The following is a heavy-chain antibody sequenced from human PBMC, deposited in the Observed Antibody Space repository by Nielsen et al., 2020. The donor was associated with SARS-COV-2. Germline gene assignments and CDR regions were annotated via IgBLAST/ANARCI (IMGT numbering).Heavy chain of an antibody. CDR3: ARDSGQFDY. J-gene: IGHJ4*02. Sequence: SETLSLTCTVSGGSISSYYWSWIRQPPGKGLEWIGYIYYSGSTNYNPSLKSRVTISVDTSKNQFSLKLSSVTAADTAVYYCARDSGQFDYWGQGTLVTVSS. V-gene: IGHV4-59*13. CDR2: IYYSGST. CDR1: GGSISSYY.